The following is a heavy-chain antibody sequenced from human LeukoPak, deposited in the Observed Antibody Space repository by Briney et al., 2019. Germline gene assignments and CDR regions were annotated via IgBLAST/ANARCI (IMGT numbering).Heavy chain of an antibody. CDR1: GFTFSSYA. J-gene: IGHJ5*02. CDR2: ISGSGGST. D-gene: IGHD1-7*01. V-gene: IGHV3-23*01. CDR3: ARENNWNYGGGWFDP. Sequence: GGSLRLSCAASGFTFSSYAMSWVRQAPGKGLEWVSAISGSGGSTYYADSVRGRFTTSRDNSKNTLYLQMNSLRAEDTAVYYCARENNWNYGGGWFDPWGQGTLVTVSS.